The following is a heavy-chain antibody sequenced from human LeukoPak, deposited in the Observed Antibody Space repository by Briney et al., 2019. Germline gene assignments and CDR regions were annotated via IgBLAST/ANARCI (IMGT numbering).Heavy chain of an antibody. CDR1: GGSISSSSYY. CDR3: ARHKSTINYYDNGVKLNWFDP. D-gene: IGHD3-22*01. J-gene: IGHJ5*02. CDR2: IYYSGST. V-gene: IGHV4-39*01. Sequence: KPSETLSLTCTVSGGSISSSSYYWGWIRQPPGKGLEWIGSIYYSGSTYYNPSLKSRVTISVDTSKNQFSLKLSSVTAADTAVYYCARHKSTINYYDNGVKLNWFDPWGQGTLVTVSS.